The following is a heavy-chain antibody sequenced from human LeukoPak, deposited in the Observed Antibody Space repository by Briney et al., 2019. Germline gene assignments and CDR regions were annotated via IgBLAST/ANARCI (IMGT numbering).Heavy chain of an antibody. D-gene: IGHD3-9*01. CDR2: IYYSGST. V-gene: IGHV4-39*01. CDR1: GGSISSSSYY. Sequence: SETLSLTCTVSGGSISSSSYYWGWIRQPPGKGLEWIGSIYYSGSTYYNPPLKSRVTLSVDTSKNQFSLKLSSVTAADTAVYYCARQLFLTGYYQGRARSPYFDYWGQGTLVTVSS. CDR3: ARQLFLTGYYQGRARSPYFDY. J-gene: IGHJ4*02.